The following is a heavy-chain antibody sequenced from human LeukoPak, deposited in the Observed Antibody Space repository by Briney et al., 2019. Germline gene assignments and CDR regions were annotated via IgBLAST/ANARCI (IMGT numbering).Heavy chain of an antibody. CDR2: ISYDGSSK. CDR3: ARTPGVYCSSTSCPGT. D-gene: IGHD2-2*01. Sequence: GGSLRLSCAASGFTFSSYAMHWVRQAPGKGLEWVAVISYDGSSKYYADSVKGRFTISRDNSKNTLYLQMNSLRAEDTAVYYCARTPGVYCSSTSCPGTWGQGTLVTVSS. J-gene: IGHJ5*02. V-gene: IGHV3-30*04. CDR1: GFTFSSYA.